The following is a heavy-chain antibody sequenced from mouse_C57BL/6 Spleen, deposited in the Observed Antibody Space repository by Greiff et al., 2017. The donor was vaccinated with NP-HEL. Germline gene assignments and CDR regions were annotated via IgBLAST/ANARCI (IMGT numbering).Heavy chain of an antibody. CDR3: AKRRELGRRSAWFAY. CDR2: ILPGSGST. CDR1: GYTFTGYW. D-gene: IGHD4-1*01. V-gene: IGHV1-9*01. Sequence: QVQLQQSGAELMKPGASVKLSCKATGYTFTGYWIEWVKQRPGHGLEWIGEILPGSGSTNYNEKFKGKATFTADTSSNTAYMQLSSLTTEDSAIYYCAKRRELGRRSAWFAYWGQGTLVTVSA. J-gene: IGHJ3*01.